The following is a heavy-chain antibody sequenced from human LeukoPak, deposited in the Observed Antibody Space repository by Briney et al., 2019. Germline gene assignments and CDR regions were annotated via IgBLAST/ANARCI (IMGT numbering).Heavy chain of an antibody. D-gene: IGHD2-21*02. V-gene: IGHV1-69*13. J-gene: IGHJ5*02. CDR3: ARDLYCGGDCYSEGFDP. Sequence: RASVKVSCKASGGTFSSYAISWVRQAPGHGLEWMGGIIPIFDTANYAQKFQGRVTITADESTSTAYMELSSLRSEDTAVYYCARDLYCGGDCYSEGFDPWGQGTLVTVSS. CDR1: GGTFSSYA. CDR2: IIPIFDTA.